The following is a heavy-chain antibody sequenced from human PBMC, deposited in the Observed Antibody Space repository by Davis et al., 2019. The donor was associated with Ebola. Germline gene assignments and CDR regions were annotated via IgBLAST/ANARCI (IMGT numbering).Heavy chain of an antibody. Sequence: ASVKVSCKASGYSFKNYAISWVRQAPGQGLEWMGWISAYNGNTNYAQKVQGRVTMTTDTSATTAYMDLSSLRSEDTAVYFCARLSSTWSSLYGMDVWGQGTTVTVSS. V-gene: IGHV1-18*01. CDR1: GYSFKNYA. CDR2: ISAYNGNT. CDR3: ARLSSTWSSLYGMDV. D-gene: IGHD6-13*01. J-gene: IGHJ6*02.